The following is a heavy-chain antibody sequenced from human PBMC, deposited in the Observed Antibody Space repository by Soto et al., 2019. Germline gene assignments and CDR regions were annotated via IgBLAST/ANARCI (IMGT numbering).Heavy chain of an antibody. Sequence: EVQLLESGGGLVQPGGSLRLSCADSGFTFSAYAMSWVRQAPGKGLEWVSGISGTSPSTYYADSVQGRFSISTDSSRNTLFLQMNTLRDEDTAVYFCATRIFGVEYWGHGTLVTVSS. CDR1: GFTFSAYA. V-gene: IGHV3-23*01. J-gene: IGHJ4*01. D-gene: IGHD3-3*01. CDR2: ISGTSPST. CDR3: ATRIFGVEY.